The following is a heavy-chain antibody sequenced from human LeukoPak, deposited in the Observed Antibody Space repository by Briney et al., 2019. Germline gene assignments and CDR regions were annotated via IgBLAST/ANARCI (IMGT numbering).Heavy chain of an antibody. Sequence: SETLSLTCTVSGGSISSYYWNWIRQPPGKGLEWIGYIYSSGSTNYNPSLKSRVTISLDTSKNQFSLNLSSVTAADTAVYYRARRVVVVSAAMRNDAFDIWGQGTMVTVSS. CDR2: IYSSGST. J-gene: IGHJ3*02. D-gene: IGHD2-2*01. CDR3: ARRVVVVSAAMRNDAFDI. CDR1: GGSISSYY. V-gene: IGHV4-59*01.